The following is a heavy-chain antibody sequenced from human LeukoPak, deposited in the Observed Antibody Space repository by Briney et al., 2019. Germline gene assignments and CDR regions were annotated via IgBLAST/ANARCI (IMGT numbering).Heavy chain of an antibody. CDR3: ARGGQDFDFWRFDY. Sequence: GGSLRLSCAASGFSFSVYAMSWVRQAPGRGLEWVSSISGNSDRTYYANSVKGRFTISRENLRNTVHLEMRGLGAADTALYFCARGGQDFDFWRFDYWGQGNLVIVSS. D-gene: IGHD3-3*01. CDR2: ISGNSDRT. CDR1: GFSFSVYA. J-gene: IGHJ4*02. V-gene: IGHV3-23*01.